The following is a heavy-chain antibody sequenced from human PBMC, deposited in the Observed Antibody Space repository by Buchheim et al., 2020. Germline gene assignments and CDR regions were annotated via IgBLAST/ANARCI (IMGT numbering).Heavy chain of an antibody. J-gene: IGHJ6*02. Sequence: EVQLVESGGGLVQPGGSLRLSCAASGFTFSSYEMNWVRQAPGKGLEWGSYISSSGSTIYYADSVKGRFTISRDNAKNSLYLQMNSLRAEDTAVYYCARDLRGITMVQGVFYYGMDVWGQGTT. D-gene: IGHD3-10*01. CDR2: ISSSGSTI. CDR1: GFTFSSYE. CDR3: ARDLRGITMVQGVFYYGMDV. V-gene: IGHV3-48*03.